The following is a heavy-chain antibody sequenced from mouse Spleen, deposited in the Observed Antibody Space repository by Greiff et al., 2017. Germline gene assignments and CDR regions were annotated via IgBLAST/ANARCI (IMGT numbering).Heavy chain of an antibody. CDR1: GYSITSGYY. CDR2: ISYDGSN. V-gene: IGHV3-6*01. D-gene: IGHD4-1*01. Sequence: EVQLQESGPGLVKPSQSLSLTCSVTGYSITSGYYWNWIRQFPGNKLEWMGYISYDGSNNYNPSLKNRISITRDTSKNQFFLKLNSVTTEDTATYYCARLANWDSYWGQGTLVTVSA. J-gene: IGHJ3*01. CDR3: ARLANWDSY.